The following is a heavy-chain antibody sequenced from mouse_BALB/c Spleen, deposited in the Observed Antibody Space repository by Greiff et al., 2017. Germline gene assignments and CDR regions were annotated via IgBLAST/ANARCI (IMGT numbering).Heavy chain of an antibody. D-gene: IGHD1-1*02. CDR3: ARDGGSHWYFDV. Sequence: EVKLVESGGGLVKPGGSLKLSCAASGFTFSDYYMYWVRQTPEKRLEWVATISDGGSYTYYPDSVKGRFTISRDNAKNNLYLQMSSLKSEDTAMYYCARDGGSHWYFDVWGAGTTVTVSS. CDR2: ISDGGSYT. V-gene: IGHV5-4*02. J-gene: IGHJ1*01. CDR1: GFTFSDYY.